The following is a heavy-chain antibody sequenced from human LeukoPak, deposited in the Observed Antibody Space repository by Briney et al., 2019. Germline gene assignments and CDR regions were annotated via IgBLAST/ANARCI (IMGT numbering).Heavy chain of an antibody. Sequence: ASVKVSCKASGYTFTSYGISWVRQAPGQGLEWMGWISAYNGNTNYAQKFQGRVTMTRDTSISTAYMELSRLRSDDTAVYYCARVGDSGGIDYWGQGTLVTVSS. J-gene: IGHJ4*02. CDR2: ISAYNGNT. CDR3: ARVGDSGGIDY. V-gene: IGHV1-18*01. CDR1: GYTFTSYG. D-gene: IGHD2-15*01.